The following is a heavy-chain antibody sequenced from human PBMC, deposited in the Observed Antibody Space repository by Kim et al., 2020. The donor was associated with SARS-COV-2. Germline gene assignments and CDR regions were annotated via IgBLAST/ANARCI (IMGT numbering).Heavy chain of an antibody. CDR3: ARDGIVGATLPGDYYYYGMDV. Sequence: GGSLRLSCAASGFTFSSYAMHWVRQAPGKGLEWVAVISYDGSNKYYADSVKGRFTISRDNSKNTLYLQMNSLRAEDTAVYYCARDGIVGATLPGDYYYYGMDVWGQGTTVTVSS. D-gene: IGHD1-26*01. J-gene: IGHJ6*02. V-gene: IGHV3-30*04. CDR1: GFTFSSYA. CDR2: ISYDGSNK.